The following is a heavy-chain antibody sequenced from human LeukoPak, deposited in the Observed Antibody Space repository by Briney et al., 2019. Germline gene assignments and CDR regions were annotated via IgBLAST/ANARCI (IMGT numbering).Heavy chain of an antibody. CDR1: GFTFSDYS. Sequence: PGGSLTLSCAASGFTFSDYSMNWVRQAPGKAREWVSYIGANSAIYYADSVKGRFTISRDNAKNSLSLQMNSLRDDDTAVYYCAREGYYGAFDIWGQGTVVSVSS. CDR3: AREGYYGAFDI. CDR2: IGANSAI. V-gene: IGHV3-48*02. J-gene: IGHJ3*02. D-gene: IGHD3-10*01.